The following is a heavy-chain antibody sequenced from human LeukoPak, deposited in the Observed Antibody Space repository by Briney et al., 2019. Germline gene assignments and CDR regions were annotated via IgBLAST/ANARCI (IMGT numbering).Heavy chain of an antibody. V-gene: IGHV4-39*02. D-gene: IGHD1-26*01. J-gene: IGHJ4*02. Sequence: PSETLSLTCTVSGGSISSRGFFWGWIRQPPGKGPEWIGSVYYDGVTYYNRSFQSRVTMSLDKSTNRFSLRLSSVTAADTAVYYCARDASGSYYKPQLVDYWGQGTLVTVSS. CDR1: GGSISSRGFF. CDR3: ARDASGSYYKPQLVDY. CDR2: VYYDGVT.